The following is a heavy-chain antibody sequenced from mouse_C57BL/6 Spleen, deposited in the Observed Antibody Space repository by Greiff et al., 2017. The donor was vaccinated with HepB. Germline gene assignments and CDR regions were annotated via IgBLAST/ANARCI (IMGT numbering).Heavy chain of an antibody. CDR2: IYWDDDK. J-gene: IGHJ1*03. V-gene: IGHV8-12*01. Sequence: QVTLKESGPGILQSSQTLSLTCSFSGFSLSTSGMGVSWIRQPSGKGLEWLAHIYWDDDKRYNPSLKSRLTISKDTSRNQVFLKITSVDTADTATYYCARRSTYYYGSSGYFDVWGTGTTVTVSS. CDR3: ARRSTYYYGSSGYFDV. CDR1: GFSLSTSGMG. D-gene: IGHD1-1*01.